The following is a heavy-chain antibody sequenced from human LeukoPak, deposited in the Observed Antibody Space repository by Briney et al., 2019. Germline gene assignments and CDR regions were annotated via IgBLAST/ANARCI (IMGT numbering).Heavy chain of an antibody. CDR3: AADPDYSLSKDDSYGPLDS. CDR1: GFTFSSSA. CDR2: IGVGSGNT. V-gene: IGHV1-58*01. J-gene: IGHJ5*02. D-gene: IGHD4-11*01. Sequence: SVKVSCKASGFTFSSSAVQWVRQARGQRLEWIGWIGVGSGNTNYAQRFQERVTITRDMSTSTAYMELSSLRSEDTAVYYCAADPDYSLSKDDSYGPLDSWGQGTLVTVSS.